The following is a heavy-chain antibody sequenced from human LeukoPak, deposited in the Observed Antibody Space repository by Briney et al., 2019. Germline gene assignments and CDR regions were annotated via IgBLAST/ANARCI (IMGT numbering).Heavy chain of an antibody. D-gene: IGHD4-23*01. CDR2: ISYDGTIK. V-gene: IGHV3-30-3*01. CDR1: GFTFSIYA. Sequence: GRSLRLSCAASGFTFSIYAMHWVRQAPGKGLEWVAIISYDGTIKDYADSVKGRFTISRDNSKNTLYLQMNSLRAEDTAVYYCPRRDFYGGNSLDAFDIWGQGTMVTVSS. J-gene: IGHJ3*02. CDR3: PRRDFYGGNSLDAFDI.